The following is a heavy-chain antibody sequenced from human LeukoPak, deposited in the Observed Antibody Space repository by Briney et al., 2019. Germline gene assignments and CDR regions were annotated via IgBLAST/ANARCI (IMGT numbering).Heavy chain of an antibody. CDR2: ISGSGGST. J-gene: IGHJ4*02. D-gene: IGHD3-10*01. Sequence: PGGSLRLSCTASGFIFRSYAMTWVRQAPGKGLEWVSGISGSGGSTYYADSVKGRFTISRDNAKNTLYLQMNSLRAEDTAVYYCARDYGHKVPWYFDYWGQGTLVTVSS. CDR3: ARDYGHKVPWYFDY. CDR1: GFIFRSYA. V-gene: IGHV3-23*01.